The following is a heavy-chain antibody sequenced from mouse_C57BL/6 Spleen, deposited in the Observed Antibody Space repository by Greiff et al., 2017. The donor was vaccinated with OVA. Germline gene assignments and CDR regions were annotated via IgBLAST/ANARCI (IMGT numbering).Heavy chain of an antibody. CDR3: ARKGGKGFAY. CDR2: IWSGGST. Sequence: QVQLQQSGPGLVQPSQSLSITCTVSGFSLTSYGVHWVRQSPGKGLEWLGVIWSGGSTDYNAEFISRLSISKDNSKSQVVFKMNSLQADDTAIYYCARKGGKGFAYWGQGTLVTVSA. J-gene: IGHJ3*01. V-gene: IGHV2-2*01. CDR1: GFSLTSYG.